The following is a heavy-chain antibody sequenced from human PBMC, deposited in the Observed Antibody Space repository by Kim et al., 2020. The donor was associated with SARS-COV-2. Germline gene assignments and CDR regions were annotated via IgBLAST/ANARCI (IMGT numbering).Heavy chain of an antibody. CDR1: GFTFTDYY. CDR2: IDSTSADT. Sequence: GGSLRLSCVASGFTFTDYYMSWIREAPGKGLEWVSYIDSTSADTNYADSVKGRFTISRDNTKNSLYLQMNSLRDEDTAVYYCARTGGRAFSKYWGQGTLVTVSS. J-gene: IGHJ4*02. V-gene: IGHV3-11*03. D-gene: IGHD7-27*01. CDR3: ARTGGRAFSKY.